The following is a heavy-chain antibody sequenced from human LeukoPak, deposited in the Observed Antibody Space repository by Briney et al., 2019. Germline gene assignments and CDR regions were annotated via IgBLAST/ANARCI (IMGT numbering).Heavy chain of an antibody. CDR1: GGSITIETYY. CDR3: ARDRWYSYYYGMDV. CDR2: IHYSGTT. V-gene: IGHV4-39*02. J-gene: IGHJ6*02. D-gene: IGHD2-15*01. Sequence: PSETLSLTCTVSGGSITIETYYWGWIRQPPGKGLEWIGNIHYSGTTYNNPALKSRVTVSVDTSKNQFSLKLSSVTAADTAVYYCARDRWYSYYYGMDVWGQGTTVTVSS.